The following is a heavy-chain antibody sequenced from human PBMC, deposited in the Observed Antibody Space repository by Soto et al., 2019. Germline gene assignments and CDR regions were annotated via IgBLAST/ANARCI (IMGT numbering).Heavy chain of an antibody. V-gene: IGHV4-59*08. CDR1: GGSISSYY. CDR2: IYYSGST. D-gene: IGHD2-15*01. J-gene: IGHJ5*02. CDR3: ARHGAVVAANDNWFDP. Sequence: SETLSLTCTVSGGSISSYYWSWIRQPPGKGLEWIGYIYYSGSTNYNPSPKSRVTISIDTSKNQFSLKLSSVTAADTAVYYCARHGAVVAANDNWFDPWGQGTLVTVS.